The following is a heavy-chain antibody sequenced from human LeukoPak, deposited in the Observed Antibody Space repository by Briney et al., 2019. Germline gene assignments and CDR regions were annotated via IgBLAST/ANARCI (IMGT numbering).Heavy chain of an antibody. D-gene: IGHD1-26*01. CDR3: ASVGWAYYYGMDV. V-gene: IGHV1-3*01. Sequence: ASVKVSCKASGGTFSSYAISWVRQAPGQRLEWMGWINAGNGNTKYSQKFQGRVTITRDTSASTAYMELSSLRSEDTAVYYCASVGWAYYYGMDVWGQGTTVTVSS. J-gene: IGHJ6*02. CDR1: GGTFSSYA. CDR2: INAGNGNT.